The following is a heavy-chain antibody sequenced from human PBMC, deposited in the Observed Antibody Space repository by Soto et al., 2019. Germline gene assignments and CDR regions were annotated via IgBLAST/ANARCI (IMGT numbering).Heavy chain of an antibody. CDR2: IDPTGGD. Sequence: QVQLQESGPGLVKPLQTLSLTCTVSGYSVSSGDFYWSWIRQHPGKGLEWVGFIDPTGGDNYNPSLKSRLKISIDTSNSEFSLRLNSVTASDTAVYYCATGQVAGPQSDAAYLKYWGLGTLVTVSS. J-gene: IGHJ4*02. CDR3: ATGQVAGPQSDAAYLKY. V-gene: IGHV4-31*03. D-gene: IGHD6-19*01. CDR1: GYSVSSGDFY.